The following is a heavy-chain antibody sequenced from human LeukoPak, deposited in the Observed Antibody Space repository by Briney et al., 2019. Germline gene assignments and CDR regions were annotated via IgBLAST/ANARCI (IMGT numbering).Heavy chain of an antibody. CDR2: IRSKAYGGTT. D-gene: IGHD6-19*01. J-gene: IGHJ4*02. CDR3: TREIAVAGTLGY. CDR1: GFTFGDYT. Sequence: GGSLRLSCTASGFTFGDYTMNWVRQAPGKGLEWVGFIRSKAYGGTTEYAASVKGRFTISRDDSKSIAYLQMNSLKTEDIAVYYCTREIAVAGTLGYWGQGTLVTVSS. V-gene: IGHV3-49*04.